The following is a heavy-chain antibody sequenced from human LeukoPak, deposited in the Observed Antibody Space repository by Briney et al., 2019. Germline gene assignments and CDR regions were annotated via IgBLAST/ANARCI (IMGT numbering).Heavy chain of an antibody. CDR3: ARHSGSGYYFYFYTMDV. CDR1: GGSISSYY. J-gene: IGHJ6*01. D-gene: IGHD2-15*01. Sequence: SETLSLTCTVSGGSISSYYWGWIRQPPGKGLEWIGCIYETGSTYYKSSLKSRVTISVDTSKNQLSLKLSSVTAADTAVYYCARHSGSGYYFYFYTMDVWGQGATVTVSS. V-gene: IGHV4-39*01. CDR2: IYETGST.